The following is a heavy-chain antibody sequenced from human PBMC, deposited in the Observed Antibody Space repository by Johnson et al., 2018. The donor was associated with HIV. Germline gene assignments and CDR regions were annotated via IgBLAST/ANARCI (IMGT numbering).Heavy chain of an antibody. D-gene: IGHD6-19*01. J-gene: IGHJ3*02. CDR3: VRDQGSGWPTNAFDI. Sequence: VQLVESGGGLVQPGRSLRLSCVASGVKLDDYAMHWVRQPPGKGLEWVAVITYDGRNKYYADFVKGRFIISRDNSKNMTNLQMNGLSGEDTADYYCVRDQGSGWPTNAFDIWGQGTRVTVSS. CDR1: GVKLDDYA. V-gene: IGHV3-30*04. CDR2: ITYDGRNK.